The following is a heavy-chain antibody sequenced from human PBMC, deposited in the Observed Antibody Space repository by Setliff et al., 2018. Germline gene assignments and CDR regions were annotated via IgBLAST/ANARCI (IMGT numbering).Heavy chain of an antibody. Sequence: SETLSLTCTVSGGSISSYYWSWIRQPPGKGLEWIGYIYYSGSTNYNPSLKSRVTMSIDTSKNQFSLKLNSVTAADMAVYYCAREQWLDPPGYYYMDVWGKGTTVTVSS. CDR1: GGSISSYY. V-gene: IGHV4-59*12. D-gene: IGHD6-19*01. CDR3: AREQWLDPPGYYYMDV. CDR2: IYYSGST. J-gene: IGHJ6*03.